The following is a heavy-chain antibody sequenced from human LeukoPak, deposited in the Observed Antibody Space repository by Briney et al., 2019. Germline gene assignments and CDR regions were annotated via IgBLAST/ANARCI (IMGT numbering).Heavy chain of an antibody. V-gene: IGHV3-30*03. CDR2: ISYDGSNK. CDR1: GFTFSSYG. D-gene: IGHD4-23*01. J-gene: IGHJ4*02. Sequence: GGSLRLSCAASGFTFSSYGMHWVRQAPGKGLEWVAVISYDGSNKYYADSVKGRFTISRDNSKNTLYLQMNSLRAEDTAVYYCARLSGFVTQVDYWGQGTLVTVSS. CDR3: ARLSGFVTQVDY.